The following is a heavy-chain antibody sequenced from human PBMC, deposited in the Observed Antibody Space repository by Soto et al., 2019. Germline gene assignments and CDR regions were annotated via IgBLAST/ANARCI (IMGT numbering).Heavy chain of an antibody. J-gene: IGHJ4*02. CDR1: GVTFSSYG. CDR3: ATPGPY. Sequence: QVQLVESGGGVVQPGRSLRLSCAASGVTFSSYGMHWVRQAPGKGLEWVAVIWFDGSNKFYADSVKGRFTISRDNSKNTVSLQMNSLRDEDSAAYYCATPGPYWGQGTLVTVSS. V-gene: IGHV3-33*01. CDR2: IWFDGSNK.